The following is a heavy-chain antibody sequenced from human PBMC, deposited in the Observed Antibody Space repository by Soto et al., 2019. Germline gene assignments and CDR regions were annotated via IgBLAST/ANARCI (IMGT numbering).Heavy chain of an antibody. J-gene: IGHJ3*02. D-gene: IGHD3-3*01. CDR3: ARDYDFWSGHAAFDI. V-gene: IGHV1-2*02. CDR1: GYTFTGCY. CDR2: INPNSGGT. Sequence: GASVKVSCKASGYTFTGCYMHWVRQAPGQGLEWMGWINPNSGGTNYAQKFQGRVTMTRDTSISTAYMELSRLRSDDTAVYYCARDYDFWSGHAAFDIWGQGTMVTVSS.